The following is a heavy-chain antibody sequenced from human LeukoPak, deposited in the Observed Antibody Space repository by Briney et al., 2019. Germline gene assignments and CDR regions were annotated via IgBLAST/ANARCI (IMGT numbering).Heavy chain of an antibody. CDR1: GYTFTGYY. CDR2: INPNSGGT. Sequence: GASVEVSCKASGYTFTGYYMHWVRQAPGQGLEWMGWINPNSGGTNYAQKFQGRVTMTRDTSISTAYMELSRLRSDDTAVYYCARSQVGAIYWFDPWGQGTLVTVSS. J-gene: IGHJ5*02. CDR3: ARSQVGAIYWFDP. D-gene: IGHD1-26*01. V-gene: IGHV1-2*02.